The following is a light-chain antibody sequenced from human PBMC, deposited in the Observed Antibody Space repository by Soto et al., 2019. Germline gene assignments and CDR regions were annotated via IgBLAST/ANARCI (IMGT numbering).Light chain of an antibody. CDR2: DVA. V-gene: IGLV2-14*01. CDR3: SSYTTLSPLV. Sequence: QSALTQPVSVSGSPGQSITIPCTGTSSDIGAYDSVSWYQQYPGKAPKLIIYDVANRPSGVSDRLSGSKSGNTASLTISGLQAEDEADYYCSSYTTLSPLVLGGGTKVTVL. CDR1: SSDIGAYDS. J-gene: IGLJ3*02.